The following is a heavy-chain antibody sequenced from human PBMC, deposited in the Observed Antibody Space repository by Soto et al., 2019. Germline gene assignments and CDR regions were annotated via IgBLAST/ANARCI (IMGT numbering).Heavy chain of an antibody. Sequence: GDSVKVSCKASGYTFTSYGISWVRQAPGQGLEWMGWISAYNGNTNYAQKLQGRVTMTTDKSTSTAYMELRSLRSDDTAFYFFSRADSSSWIPFYYFGQRTLVTVSS. J-gene: IGHJ4*02. V-gene: IGHV1-18*01. CDR1: GYTFTSYG. CDR2: ISAYNGNT. CDR3: SRADSSSWIPFYY. D-gene: IGHD6-13*01.